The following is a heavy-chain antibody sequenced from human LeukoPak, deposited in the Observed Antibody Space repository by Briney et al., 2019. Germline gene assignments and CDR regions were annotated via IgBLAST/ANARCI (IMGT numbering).Heavy chain of an antibody. J-gene: IGHJ4*02. V-gene: IGHV3-73*01. D-gene: IGHD6-13*01. CDR1: GFTFSGSA. CDR3: TRSPPGIAAAGTSDY. CDR2: IRSKANSYAT. Sequence: PGGSLRLSCAASGFTFSGSAMHWVRQASGKGLEWVGRIRSKANSYATAYAASVKGRFTISRDDSKNTAYLQMNSLKTEDTAVYYCTRSPPGIAAAGTSDYWGQGTLVTVSP.